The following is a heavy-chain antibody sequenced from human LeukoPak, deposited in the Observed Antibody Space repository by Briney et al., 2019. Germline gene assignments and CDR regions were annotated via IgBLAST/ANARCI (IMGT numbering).Heavy chain of an antibody. CDR1: GGSFSGYY. D-gene: IGHD3-9*01. CDR3: ARRSTYYDILTGYYMERYFDY. J-gene: IGHJ4*02. V-gene: IGHV4-34*01. Sequence: SETLSLTCAVYGGSFSGYYWSWIRQPPGKGLEWIGEINHSGSTNYNPSLKSRVTISVDTSKNQFSLKLSSVTAANTAVYYCARRSTYYDILTGYYMERYFDYWGQGTLVTVSS. CDR2: INHSGST.